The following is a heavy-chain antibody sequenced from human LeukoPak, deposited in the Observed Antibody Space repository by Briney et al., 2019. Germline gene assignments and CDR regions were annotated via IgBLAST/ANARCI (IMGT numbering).Heavy chain of an antibody. CDR2: IYYIGST. Sequence: SETLSLTCTASGGSISSSTYYWDWIRQPPGKGLEWIGSIYYIGSTYYNPSLKSRVTISVDTSKNQFSLKLSSVTAADTAVYYCARHGDFPRWFDPWGQGTLVTVSS. V-gene: IGHV4-39*01. J-gene: IGHJ5*02. CDR3: ARHGDFPRWFDP. D-gene: IGHD4-17*01. CDR1: GGSISSSTYY.